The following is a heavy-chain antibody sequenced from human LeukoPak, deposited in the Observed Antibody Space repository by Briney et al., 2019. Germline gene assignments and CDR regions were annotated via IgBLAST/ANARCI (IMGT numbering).Heavy chain of an antibody. CDR3: AKGGYYDYVWGGPGRPEFDY. CDR2: IIPIFGTA. D-gene: IGHD3-16*01. V-gene: IGHV1-69*13. Sequence: GASVKVSCKASGGTFSSYAISWVRQAPGQGLEWMGGIIPIFGTANYAQKFQGRVTITADESTSTAYMELSSLRSEDTAVYYCAKGGYYDYVWGGPGRPEFDYWGQGTLVTVSS. CDR1: GGTFSSYA. J-gene: IGHJ4*02.